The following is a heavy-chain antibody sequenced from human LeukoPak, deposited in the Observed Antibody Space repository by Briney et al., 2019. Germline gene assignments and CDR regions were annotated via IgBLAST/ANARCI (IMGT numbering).Heavy chain of an antibody. CDR1: GGSIRSSSYY. J-gene: IGHJ4*02. CDR3: ARRRTRDYYDSSGYYPSFDY. D-gene: IGHD3-22*01. V-gene: IGHV4-39*01. CDR2: IYYSGST. Sequence: SETLSLTCTVSGGSIRSSSYYWGWIRQPPGKGLEWIGSIYYSGSTYYNPSLKSRVTISVDTSKNQFSLKLSSVTAADTAVYYCARRRTRDYYDSSGYYPSFDYWGQGTLVTVSS.